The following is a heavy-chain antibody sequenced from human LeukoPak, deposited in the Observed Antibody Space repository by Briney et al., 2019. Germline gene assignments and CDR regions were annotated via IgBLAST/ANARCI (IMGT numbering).Heavy chain of an antibody. Sequence: GGSLRLSCAASGFTFSSYTMSWVRQAPGKGLEWVSAISGDGGSAYYSDSVKGRFTISRDNSKNTLYLQMHSLRAEDTAVYYCAKMGYYESSDFFDYWGQGTLVTVSS. CDR3: AKMGYYESSDFFDY. CDR2: ISGDGGSA. D-gene: IGHD3-22*01. J-gene: IGHJ4*02. V-gene: IGHV3-23*01. CDR1: GFTFSSYT.